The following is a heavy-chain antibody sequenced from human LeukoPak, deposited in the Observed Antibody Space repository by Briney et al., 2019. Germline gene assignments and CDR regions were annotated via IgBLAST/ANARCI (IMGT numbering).Heavy chain of an antibody. V-gene: IGHV1-69*13. CDR1: GGTFSSYA. D-gene: IGHD6-13*01. Sequence: ASVKVSCKASGGTFSSYAISWVRQAPGQGLEWMGGIIPIFGTANYAQKFQGRVTITADESTSTAYMELSRLRSDDTAVYYCARDHRDSSSSWYRLYYYYYMDVWGKGTTVTVSS. CDR3: ARDHRDSSSSWYRLYYYYYMDV. CDR2: IIPIFGTA. J-gene: IGHJ6*03.